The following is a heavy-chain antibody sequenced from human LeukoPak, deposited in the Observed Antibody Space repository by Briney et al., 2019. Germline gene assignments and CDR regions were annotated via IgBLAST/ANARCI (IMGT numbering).Heavy chain of an antibody. D-gene: IGHD6-6*01. CDR1: GYTFTSYA. V-gene: IGHV1-3*01. CDR3: TRVGGYSPSSTGGNAFDI. Sequence: ASVKVSCKASGYTFTSYAMHWVRQAPGQRLGWMGWINAGNGNTKYSQEFQGRVIMTTDTSTSTAYMELRSLRSDDTAMYFCTRVGGYSPSSTGGNAFDIWGQGTMVTVSS. J-gene: IGHJ3*02. CDR2: INAGNGNT.